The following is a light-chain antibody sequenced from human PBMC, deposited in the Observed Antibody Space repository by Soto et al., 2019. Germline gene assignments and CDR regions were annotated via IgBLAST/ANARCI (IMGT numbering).Light chain of an antibody. Sequence: QSVLTQPPSVSGAPGQRVTISCTGSSSDIGAGFDVHWYQNLPGTAPKLLIYGNTNRPSGVPGRFSGSKSGTSASLVITGLQAEDEADYYCQSYENSRTGFYVFGTGTKVTVL. CDR1: SSDIGAGFD. J-gene: IGLJ1*01. CDR3: QSYENSRTGFYV. V-gene: IGLV1-40*01. CDR2: GNT.